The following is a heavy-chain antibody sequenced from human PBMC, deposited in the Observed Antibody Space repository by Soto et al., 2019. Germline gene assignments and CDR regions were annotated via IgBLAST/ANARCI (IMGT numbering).Heavy chain of an antibody. Sequence: ASVKVSCKASGYTYISYSMHWVRQAPGQGLEWMGWINPNSGGTNYAQKFQGWVTMTRDTSISTAYMELSRLRSDDTAVYYCARDARGDEAPMDYWGQGTLVTVSS. CDR2: INPNSGGT. CDR3: ARDARGDEAPMDY. D-gene: IGHD3-10*01. CDR1: GYTYISYS. J-gene: IGHJ4*02. V-gene: IGHV1-2*04.